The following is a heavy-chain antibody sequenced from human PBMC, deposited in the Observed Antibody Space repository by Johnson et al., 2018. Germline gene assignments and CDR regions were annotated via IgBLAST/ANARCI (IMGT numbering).Heavy chain of an antibody. V-gene: IGHV3-23*04. CDR1: GFTFSSYA. CDR2: ISGSGGST. J-gene: IGHJ2*01. CDR3: AQDLDAYGDYAPCYFDL. D-gene: IGHD4-17*01. Sequence: VQLVESGGGLVQXGGSLRLSCAASGFTFSSYAMSWVRQAPGKGLEWVSAISGSGGSTYYADSVKGRFTISRDNSKTTLYLQMNSLRAEDTAVYYCAQDLDAYGDYAPCYFDLWGRGTLVTVSS.